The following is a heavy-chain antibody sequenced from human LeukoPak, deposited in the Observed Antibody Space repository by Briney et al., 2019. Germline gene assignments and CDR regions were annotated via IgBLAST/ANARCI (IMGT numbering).Heavy chain of an antibody. V-gene: IGHV4-39*01. J-gene: IGHJ5*02. CDR2: AHSNGNT. CDR1: GASISDGDYF. Sequence: SETLSLTCTVSGASISDGDYFWGWVRQPPGKGLEWIGIAHSNGNTYYSPSLKSRVTISLDTSNNQFSLKLSSVTAADTAVYYCARRRRTMIWFDPWGRGTLVTVSS. D-gene: IGHD1-1*01. CDR3: ARRRRTMIWFDP.